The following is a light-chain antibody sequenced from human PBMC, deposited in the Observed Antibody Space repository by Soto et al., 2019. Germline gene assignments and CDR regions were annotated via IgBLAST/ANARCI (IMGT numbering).Light chain of an antibody. CDR3: QLYGSSSYT. CDR1: QSVTSYY. CDR2: GAS. V-gene: IGKV3-20*01. Sequence: EVVLTQSPGTLSLSPGERATLSCRASQSVTSYYLAWYQQKPGQAPRLLMYGASRRATDIPDRFSGSGSGTDFTLTISRLEPEDFAVYYCQLYGSSSYTFGQGTKLEI. J-gene: IGKJ2*01.